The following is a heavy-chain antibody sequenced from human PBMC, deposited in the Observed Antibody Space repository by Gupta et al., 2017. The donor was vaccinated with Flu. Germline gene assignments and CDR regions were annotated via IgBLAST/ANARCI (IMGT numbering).Heavy chain of an antibody. J-gene: IGHJ5*02. CDR3: ARGLNGNYFLAFDP. Sequence: MSSYYWSWIRQPPGKGLEWIGYIYHSGTKYYKAARKSRVTISVDTSKKQFSLKLSSVKDTETEVYYCARGLNGNYFLAFDPCGQGTLVHVPS. D-gene: IGHD4-17*01. V-gene: IGHV4-59*01. CDR1: MSSYY. CDR2: IYHSGTK.